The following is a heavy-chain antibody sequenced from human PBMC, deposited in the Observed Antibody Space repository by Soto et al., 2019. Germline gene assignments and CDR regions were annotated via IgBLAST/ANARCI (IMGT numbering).Heavy chain of an antibody. CDR3: ARGIGGWFGVAYYYGMDV. V-gene: IGHV1-18*01. CDR1: GGTFRSYA. Sequence: ASVKVSCQASGGTFRSYAISWVRQAPGQRLEWMGWISPYNGNTNYAQKLQGRVTMTTDTFTSTAYMDLRSLRSDDTAVYYCARGIGGWFGVAYYYGMDVWGQGTTVTVSS. D-gene: IGHD3-10*01. J-gene: IGHJ6*02. CDR2: ISPYNGNT.